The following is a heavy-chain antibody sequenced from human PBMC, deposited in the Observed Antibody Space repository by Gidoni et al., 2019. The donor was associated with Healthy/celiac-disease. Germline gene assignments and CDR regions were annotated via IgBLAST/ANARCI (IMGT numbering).Heavy chain of an antibody. CDR3: ARSYCSSTSCYTGGYYYYYMDV. CDR2: IYYSGST. Sequence: GGSISSSSYYWGWIRQPPGKGLEWIGSIYYSGSTYYNPSLKSRVTISVDTSKNHFSLKLSSVTAADTAVYYCARSYCSSTSCYTGGYYYYYMDVWGKGTTVTVSS. V-gene: IGHV4-39*01. D-gene: IGHD2-2*02. J-gene: IGHJ6*03. CDR1: GGSISSSSYY.